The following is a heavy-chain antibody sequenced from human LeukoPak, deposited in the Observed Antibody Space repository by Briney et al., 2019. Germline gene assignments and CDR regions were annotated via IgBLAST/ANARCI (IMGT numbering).Heavy chain of an antibody. J-gene: IGHJ4*02. Sequence: GGSLRLSCAASGFTFSTSWMRWVRQAPGEGLEWVANLNPDGSETYYVDSVKGRFTISRDNAKNSLYLQMNSLRAEDTAVYYCARNPWGDEGHYWGQGTLVTVSS. CDR1: GFTFSTSW. CDR3: ARNPWGDEGHY. D-gene: IGHD2-21*01. V-gene: IGHV3-7*01. CDR2: LNPDGSET.